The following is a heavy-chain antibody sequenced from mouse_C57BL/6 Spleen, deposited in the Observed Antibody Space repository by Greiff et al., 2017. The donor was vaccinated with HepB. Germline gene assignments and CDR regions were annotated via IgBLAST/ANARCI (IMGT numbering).Heavy chain of an antibody. J-gene: IGHJ2*01. CDR1: GFTFSSYG. CDR3: ARHPFITTVVAFDY. CDR2: ISSGGSYT. Sequence: EVQLVESGGDLVKPGGSLKLSCAASGFTFSSYGMSWVRQTPDKRLEWVATISSGGSYTYYPDSVKGRFTISRDNAKNTLYLQMSSLKSEDTAMYYCARHPFITTVVAFDYWGQGTTLTVSS. D-gene: IGHD1-1*01. V-gene: IGHV5-6*01.